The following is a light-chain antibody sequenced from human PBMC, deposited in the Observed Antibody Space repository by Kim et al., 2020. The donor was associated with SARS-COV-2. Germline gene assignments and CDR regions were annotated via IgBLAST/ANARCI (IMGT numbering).Light chain of an antibody. J-gene: IGKJ1*01. V-gene: IGKV1-27*01. CDR3: QKYNSAPWT. CDR1: QDIKNY. Sequence: ASVGDRVTITCRASQDIKNYLAWYRQKPGKVPEVLIYAASILQSGVPSRIGGSGSGTDFTLTINSLQPEDVATYYCQKYNSAPWTFGQGTKVDIK. CDR2: AAS.